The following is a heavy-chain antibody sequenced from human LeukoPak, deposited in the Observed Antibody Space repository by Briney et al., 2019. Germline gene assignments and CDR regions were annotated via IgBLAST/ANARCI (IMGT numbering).Heavy chain of an antibody. CDR1: GFSFSSYT. CDR2: ISGGGDTT. CDR3: ARETLGVTAFDI. J-gene: IGHJ3*02. Sequence: GGSLRLSCEGSGFSFSSYTMTWVRQAPGKGPEWVSIISGGGDTTFYTDSVKGRFTISRDNSKNTLYLQMNSLRAEDTAVYYCARETLGVTAFDIWGQGTMVTVSS. V-gene: IGHV3-23*01. D-gene: IGHD2-21*02.